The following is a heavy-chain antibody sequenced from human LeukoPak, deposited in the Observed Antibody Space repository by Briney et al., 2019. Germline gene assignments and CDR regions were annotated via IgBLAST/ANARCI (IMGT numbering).Heavy chain of an antibody. V-gene: IGHV4-59*01. D-gene: IGHD3-3*01. J-gene: IGHJ6*02. CDR3: AREVFDTSLRLYYGMDV. Sequence: SETLSLTCTVSGGSISSYYWSWIRQPPGKGLEWIGYIYYSGSTNYNPSLKSRVTISVDTSKNQFSLKLSSVTAADTAVYYCAREVFDTSLRLYYGMDVWGQGTTVAVSS. CDR1: GGSISSYY. CDR2: IYYSGST.